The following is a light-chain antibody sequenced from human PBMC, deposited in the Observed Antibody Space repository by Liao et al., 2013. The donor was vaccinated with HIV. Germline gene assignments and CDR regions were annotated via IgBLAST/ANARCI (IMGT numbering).Light chain of an antibody. V-gene: IGLV3-21*01. CDR2: YDS. CDR1: VLAERY. J-gene: IGLJ1*01. CDR3: QVWDSSSDHPI. Sequence: SYELTQPSSVSVSPGQTATITCSGDVLAERYARWFQQKPGQAPVLVIYYDSDRPSGIPERFSGSNSGNTATLTISRVEAGDEADYYCQVWDSSSDHPIFGTGTKVTVL.